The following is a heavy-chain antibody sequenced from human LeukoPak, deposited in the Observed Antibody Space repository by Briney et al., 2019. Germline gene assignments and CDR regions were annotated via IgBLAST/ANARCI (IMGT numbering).Heavy chain of an antibody. D-gene: IGHD1-1*01. CDR2: INPSGGNT. V-gene: IGHV3-23*01. Sequence: GSLRLSCASSRFTFSNNPLNLVRQAPGKGLEWVSAINPSGGNTYYADSVRGRFTISRDNSKNTLYLQMNTLRAEDTAVYYCATTKQARRYFDYWGQGTLVTVSS. CDR1: RFTFSNNP. J-gene: IGHJ4*02. CDR3: ATTKQARRYFDY.